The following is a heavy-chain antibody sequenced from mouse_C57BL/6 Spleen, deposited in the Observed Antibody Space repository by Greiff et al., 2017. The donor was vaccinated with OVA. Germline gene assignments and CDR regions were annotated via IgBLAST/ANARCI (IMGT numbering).Heavy chain of an antibody. CDR3: TTADTTGVNYFDY. V-gene: IGHV14-4*01. CDR1: GFNIKDDY. CDR2: IDPENGDT. D-gene: IGHD5-1-1*01. J-gene: IGHJ2*01. Sequence: VQLQQSGAELVRPGASVKLSCTASGFNIKDDYMHWVKQRPEQGLEWIGWIDPENGDTEYASKFQGKATITADTSSNTAYLQLSSLTSEDTAVYYCTTADTTGVNYFDYGGQGTTLTVSS.